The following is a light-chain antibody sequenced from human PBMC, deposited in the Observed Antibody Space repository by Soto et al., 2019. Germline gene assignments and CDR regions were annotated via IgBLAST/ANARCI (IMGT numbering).Light chain of an antibody. Sequence: ELVLTQSPGTLSLSPGQRDTLSCRASQSVSSSYLAWYQQKPGQAPRLLIYDASNRATGIPARFSGSGSGTDFTLTISSLEPEDFAVYYCQQRSNCRFGQGTRLEI. J-gene: IGKJ5*01. V-gene: IGKV3-11*01. CDR2: DAS. CDR3: QQRSNCR. CDR1: QSVSSSY.